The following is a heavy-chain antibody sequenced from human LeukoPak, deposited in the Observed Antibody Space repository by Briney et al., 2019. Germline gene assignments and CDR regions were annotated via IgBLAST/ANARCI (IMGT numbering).Heavy chain of an antibody. D-gene: IGHD1-7*01. CDR1: GYTFTDYY. J-gene: IGHJ3*01. CDR2: INPRSGDT. CDR3: ARDRGTTYASDV. V-gene: IGHV1-2*06. Sequence: ASVKVSCKTSGYTFTDYYMHWVRQAPGQGLGWMGRINPRSGDTNYEQNFQGRVTMTRDTAISTAYMGLRRLRSDDTAVYYCARDRGTTYASDVWGQGTMVTVSS.